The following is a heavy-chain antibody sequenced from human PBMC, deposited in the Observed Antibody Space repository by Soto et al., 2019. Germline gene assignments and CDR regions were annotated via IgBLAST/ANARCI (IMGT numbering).Heavy chain of an antibody. D-gene: IGHD4-17*01. CDR2: IYYIGNT. V-gene: IGHV4-39*01. Sequence: QLQLQESGSGLVKPSETLSLTCIVSNGSISSRSSYWGWIRQTPGKVLEWIGSIYYIGNTYYNPSLKSRVTISIDTSKTQFSLKMNSVTAADTAVYFCGGQDYGAKGYYFENWGPGALVTVSS. CDR3: GGQDYGAKGYYFEN. CDR1: NGSISSRSSY. J-gene: IGHJ4*02.